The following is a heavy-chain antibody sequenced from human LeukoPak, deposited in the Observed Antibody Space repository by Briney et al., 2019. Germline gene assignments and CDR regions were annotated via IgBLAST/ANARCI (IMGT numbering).Heavy chain of an antibody. CDR2: INQDGSEK. V-gene: IGHV3-7*01. J-gene: IGHJ4*02. CDR3: ARERDGRFFDY. Sequence: GGSLRLSCAASGFTFSSYWMSWVRQAPGKGLEWVANINQDGSEKYFVDSVKGRFTIPRDNAKNSLHLQMNTLRAEDTAVYYCARERDGRFFDYWGQGTLVTVSS. CDR1: GFTFSSYW. D-gene: IGHD5-24*01.